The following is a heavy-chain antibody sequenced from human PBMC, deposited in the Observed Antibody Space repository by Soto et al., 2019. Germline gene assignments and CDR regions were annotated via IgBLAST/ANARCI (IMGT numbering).Heavy chain of an antibody. CDR3: ARTGYGGTYFDY. Sequence: ESGGGVVQPGRSLRLSCAASGFTFSSYGMHWARQAPGKGLEGVAVIGVDGSNKYYEDPVKGRFTISRDNSKNTLYLQMNRLRAEDTAVYYCARTGYGGTYFDYWGQGTLVTVSS. CDR2: IGVDGSNK. CDR1: GFTFSSYG. V-gene: IGHV3-33*01. J-gene: IGHJ4*02. D-gene: IGHD4-17*01.